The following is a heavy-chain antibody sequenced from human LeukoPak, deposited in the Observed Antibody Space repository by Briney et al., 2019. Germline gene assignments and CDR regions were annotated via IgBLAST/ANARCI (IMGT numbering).Heavy chain of an antibody. V-gene: IGHV1-69*13. D-gene: IGHD2-2*01. J-gene: IGHJ5*02. CDR3: ARGGIVVVPAALNSWSDP. Sequence: SVKVSCKASGGTFSSYAISWVRQAPGQGLEWMGGIIPIFGTANYAQKFQGRVTITADESTSTAYMELSSLRSEDTAVYYCARGGIVVVPAALNSWSDPWGQGTLVTVSS. CDR1: GGTFSSYA. CDR2: IIPIFGTA.